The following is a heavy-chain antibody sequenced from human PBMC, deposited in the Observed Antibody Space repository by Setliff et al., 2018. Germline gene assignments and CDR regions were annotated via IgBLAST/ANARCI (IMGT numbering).Heavy chain of an antibody. CDR3: ARVPRFTDTRNAFDI. CDR2: VGYNGNT. CDR1: GGSINNYH. V-gene: IGHV4-59*12. J-gene: IGHJ3*02. D-gene: IGHD5-18*01. Sequence: PSETLSLTCTVSGGSINNYHWNWIRQPPGKGLEWIGYVGYNGNTHYNPSLNSRVTMSVDTSKNQFSLKLSSVTAADTAVYYCARVPRFTDTRNAFDIWGQGTMVTVSS.